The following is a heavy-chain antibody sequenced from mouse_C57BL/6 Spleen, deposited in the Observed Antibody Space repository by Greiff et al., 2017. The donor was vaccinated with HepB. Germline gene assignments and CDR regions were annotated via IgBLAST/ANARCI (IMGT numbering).Heavy chain of an antibody. CDR1: GFTFSDYG. Sequence: EVKLMESGGGLVKPGGSLKLSCAASGFTFSDYGMHWVRQAPEKGLEWVAYISSGSSTIYYADTVKGRFTISRDNAKNTLFLQMTSLRSEDTAMYYCARSLPPNWGQGTLVTVSA. CDR2: ISSGSSTI. J-gene: IGHJ3*01. CDR3: ARSLPPN. D-gene: IGHD5-5*01. V-gene: IGHV5-17*01.